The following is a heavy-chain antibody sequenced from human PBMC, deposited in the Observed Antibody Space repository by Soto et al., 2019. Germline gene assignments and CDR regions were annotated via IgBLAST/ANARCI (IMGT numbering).Heavy chain of an antibody. V-gene: IGHV3-66*01. Sequence: EVHLVESGGGLVQPGGSLRLSCAASGFTVGNNYMSWVRQAPGKGLEWVSIIHRGGSTSYADSVKGRFTISRDSSKNILYLQINCLTADDTAVYYCARSANTYGSPFDYWGQGALVTVSS. J-gene: IGHJ4*02. CDR3: ARSANTYGSPFDY. CDR1: GFTVGNNY. CDR2: IHRGGST. D-gene: IGHD3-10*01.